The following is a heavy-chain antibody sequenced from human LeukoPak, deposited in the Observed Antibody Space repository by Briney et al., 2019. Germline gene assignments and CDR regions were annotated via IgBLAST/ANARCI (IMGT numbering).Heavy chain of an antibody. V-gene: IGHV1-46*01. CDR3: ATSFRAVNWFDP. Sequence: ASVKVSCKASGYTFTRYYMNWVRQAPGQGLEWMGIINPSGGSTYYAQKFQGRVTMTRDTSTSTIYMEVSSLRSEDTAVYYCATSFRAVNWFDPWGQGTLVTVSS. D-gene: IGHD3-10*01. J-gene: IGHJ5*02. CDR1: GYTFTRYY. CDR2: INPSGGST.